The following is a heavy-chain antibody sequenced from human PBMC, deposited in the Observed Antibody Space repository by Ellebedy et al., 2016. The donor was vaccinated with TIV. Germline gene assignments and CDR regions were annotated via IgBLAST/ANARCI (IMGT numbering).Heavy chain of an antibody. Sequence: GESLKISXAASGFTFSSYAMSWVRQAPGKGLEWVSAISGSGGSTYYADSVKGRFTISRDNSKNTLYLQMNSLRAEDTAVYYCAKVVGYSYADDTNFDYWGQGTLVTVSS. V-gene: IGHV3-23*01. J-gene: IGHJ4*02. CDR1: GFTFSSYA. D-gene: IGHD5-18*01. CDR3: AKVVGYSYADDTNFDY. CDR2: ISGSGGST.